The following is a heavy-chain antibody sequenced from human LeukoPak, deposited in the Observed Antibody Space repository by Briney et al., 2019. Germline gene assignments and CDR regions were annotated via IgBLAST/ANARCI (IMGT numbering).Heavy chain of an antibody. D-gene: IGHD2-21*02. CDR1: GFTVIAND. CDR3: ARGVEPLTANTLAY. CDR2: LYSDGNT. Sequence: GGSLRLSCAASGFTVIANDMTWVRQAPGKGLEWVSVLYSDGNTTYADSVQGRFTISRDNSKNTLYLEMNSLSPDDTAVYYCARGVEPLTANTLAYWGQGTLVTVSS. J-gene: IGHJ4*02. V-gene: IGHV3-53*01.